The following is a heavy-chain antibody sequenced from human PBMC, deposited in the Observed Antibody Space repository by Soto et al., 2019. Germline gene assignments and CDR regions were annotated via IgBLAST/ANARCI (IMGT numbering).Heavy chain of an antibody. J-gene: IGHJ1*01. CDR2: INHDGSVR. Sequence: GGSLRLSCAASGFTFSSYWMSWVRQAPGKGLEWVANINHDGSVRYYGDSVKGRFTISRDNAKNSLFLQINSLRAEDTAMYYCARDPYCSGGSCYQRDKYFHHWGQGTLVTVSS. V-gene: IGHV3-7*01. D-gene: IGHD2-15*01. CDR1: GFTFSSYW. CDR3: ARDPYCSGGSCYQRDKYFHH.